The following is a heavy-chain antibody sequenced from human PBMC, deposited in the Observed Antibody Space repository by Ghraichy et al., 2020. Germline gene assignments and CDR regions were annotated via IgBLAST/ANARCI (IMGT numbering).Heavy chain of an antibody. J-gene: IGHJ6*03. Sequence: GGSLRLSCAASGFTFSSYAMSWVRQAPGKGLEWVSAISGSGGSTYYADSVKGRFTISRDNSKNTLYLQMNSLRAEDTAVYYCAKTREGQYCSSTSCLTNIYYYYYYMDVWGKGTTVTVSS. V-gene: IGHV3-23*01. CDR1: GFTFSSYA. D-gene: IGHD2-2*01. CDR3: AKTREGQYCSSTSCLTNIYYYYYYMDV. CDR2: ISGSGGST.